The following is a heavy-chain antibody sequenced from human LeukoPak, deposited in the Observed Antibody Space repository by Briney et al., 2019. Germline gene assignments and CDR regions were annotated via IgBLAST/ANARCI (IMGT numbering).Heavy chain of an antibody. CDR1: DGSFSGYY. CDR2: IYYSGST. V-gene: IGHV4-34*01. CDR3: ARLYSSSWYREGDNWFDP. D-gene: IGHD6-13*01. J-gene: IGHJ5*02. Sequence: PSETLSLTCAVYDGSFSGYYWSWIRQPPGKGLEWIGSIYYSGSTYYNPSLKSRVTISVDTSKNQFSLKLSSVTAADTAVYYCARLYSSSWYREGDNWFDPWGQGTLVTVSS.